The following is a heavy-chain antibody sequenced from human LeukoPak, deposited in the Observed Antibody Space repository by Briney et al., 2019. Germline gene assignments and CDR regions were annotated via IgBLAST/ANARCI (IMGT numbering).Heavy chain of an antibody. D-gene: IGHD6-19*01. V-gene: IGHV3-23*01. CDR3: AKGHRRLVRFPFDY. J-gene: IGHJ4*02. CDR1: GFTFSTYA. CDR2: ISGSGGGT. Sequence: HPGGSLRLSCAASGFTFSTYAMSWVRQAAGKGLEWVSLISGSGGGTYYADSVKGRFTISRDNSKNTLYLQLNSLRVEDTAVYYCAKGHRRLVRFPFDYWGQGTLVTVSS.